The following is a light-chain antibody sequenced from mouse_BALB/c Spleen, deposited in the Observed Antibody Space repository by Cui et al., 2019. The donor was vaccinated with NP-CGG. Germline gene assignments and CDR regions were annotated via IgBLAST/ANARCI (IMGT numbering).Light chain of an antibody. CDR1: TGAVIISNY. Sequence: QAVVTQESALTPSPGETVTLTCRSSTGAVIISNYANWVQEKSDHLFTGLIGGTNNRVPGVPARFSGSLIGDKAALTITGAQTEDEAIYFCALWYSNHWVFGGGTKLTVL. V-gene: IGLV1*01. CDR3: ALWYSNHWV. CDR2: GTN. J-gene: IGLJ1*01.